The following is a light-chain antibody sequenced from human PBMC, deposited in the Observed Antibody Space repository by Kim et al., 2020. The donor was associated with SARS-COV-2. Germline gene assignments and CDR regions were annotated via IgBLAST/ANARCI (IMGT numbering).Light chain of an antibody. CDR2: DAS. CDR3: QQYHIYPWT. CDR1: QSISSW. Sequence: GDRVTITCRASQSISSWLAWYQQKPGKAPKLLIYDASGLQSGVPSRFSGSGSGTEFTLTISSLQPDDLATYYCQQYHIYPWTFGQGTKVEIK. V-gene: IGKV1-5*01. J-gene: IGKJ1*01.